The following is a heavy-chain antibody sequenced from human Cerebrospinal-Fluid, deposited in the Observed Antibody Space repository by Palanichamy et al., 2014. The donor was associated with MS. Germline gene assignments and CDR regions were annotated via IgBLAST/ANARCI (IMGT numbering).Heavy chain of an antibody. Sequence: EVQLVQSGAEVKKPGATVKISCKVSGYTITDYYMHWVQQAPGKGLEWMGLIDPKDGETMYAEKFQGRVTMTADTSTDTFQMELSSLRSEDTAVYYCATVRAIVLNGFDIWGQGTMVTVST. CDR3: ATVRAIVLNGFDI. V-gene: IGHV1-69-2*01. D-gene: IGHD2-8*01. CDR2: IDPKDGET. CDR1: GYTITDYY. J-gene: IGHJ3*02.